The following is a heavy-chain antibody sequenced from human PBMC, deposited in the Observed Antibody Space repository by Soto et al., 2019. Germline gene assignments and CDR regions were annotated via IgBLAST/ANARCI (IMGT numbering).Heavy chain of an antibody. CDR2: IYYSGST. D-gene: IGHD3-10*01. CDR1: GGSISSYY. Sequence: PSETLSLTCNVSGGSISSYYWSWIRQPPGEGLEWIGYIYYSGSTNYNPSLKSRVTISVDTSKNQFSLKLSSVTAADTAVYYCARGDPLLWFGEKVYYGMDVWGQGTTVTVSS. J-gene: IGHJ6*02. CDR3: ARGDPLLWFGEKVYYGMDV. V-gene: IGHV4-59*01.